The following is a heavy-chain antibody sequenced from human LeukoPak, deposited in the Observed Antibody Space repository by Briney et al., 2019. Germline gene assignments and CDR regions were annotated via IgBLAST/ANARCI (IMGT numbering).Heavy chain of an antibody. J-gene: IGHJ3*02. Sequence: SETLSLTCTVSGGSISSSSYYCGWIRQPPGKGLEWIGSIYYSGSTYYNPSLKSRVTISVDTSKNQFSLKLSSVTAADTAVYYCARLLDAFDIWGQGTMVTVSS. V-gene: IGHV4-39*01. CDR3: ARLLDAFDI. CDR2: IYYSGST. CDR1: GGSISSSSYY.